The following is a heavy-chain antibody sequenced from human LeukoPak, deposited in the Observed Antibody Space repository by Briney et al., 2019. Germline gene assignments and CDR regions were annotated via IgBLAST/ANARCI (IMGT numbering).Heavy chain of an antibody. V-gene: IGHV3-7*01. D-gene: IGHD6-13*01. CDR2: VNQGATQK. Sequence: PGGSLRLSCAASGFDFSTQWMSWVRQAPGKGLEWVAIVNQGATQKYYVDSVKGRFTISRDNAENSLYLQMNSLRADDTAMYYCARSGIAAAGLYFDYRGQGTLVTVSS. CDR1: GFDFSTQW. J-gene: IGHJ4*02. CDR3: ARSGIAAAGLYFDY.